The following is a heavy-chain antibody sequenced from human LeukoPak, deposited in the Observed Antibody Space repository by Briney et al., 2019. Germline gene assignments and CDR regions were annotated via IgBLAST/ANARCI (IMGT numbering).Heavy chain of an antibody. CDR3: ASGYARSARHQSDF. J-gene: IGHJ4*02. Sequence: GGSLGLSCVVSGFTFSDYWMHWVRQAPGKGLVWVSRINSDGSNTNYAGSVKGRFTISRDNAKNTLYLQMSSLRVGDSAVYYCASGYARSARHQSDFWGQGTVVTVSS. D-gene: IGHD5-12*01. CDR2: INSDGSNT. CDR1: GFTFSDYW. V-gene: IGHV3-74*01.